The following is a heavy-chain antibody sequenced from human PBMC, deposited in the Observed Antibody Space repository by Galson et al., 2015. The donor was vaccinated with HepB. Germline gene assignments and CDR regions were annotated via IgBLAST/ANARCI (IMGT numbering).Heavy chain of an antibody. CDR3: VTVDVGDFGWSDDAFDI. D-gene: IGHD2-21*01. J-gene: IGHJ3*02. Sequence: SLRLSCAASGFTFSSYAMHWVRQAPGKGLEYVSAISSNGGSTYYADSVKGRFTISRDNSKNTLYLQMSSLRTEDTAVYYCVTVDVGDFGWSDDAFDIWGQGTMVTVSS. V-gene: IGHV3-64D*06. CDR1: GFTFSSYA. CDR2: ISSNGGST.